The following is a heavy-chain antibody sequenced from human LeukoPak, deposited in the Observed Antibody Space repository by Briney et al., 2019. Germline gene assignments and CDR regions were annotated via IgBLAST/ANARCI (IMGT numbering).Heavy chain of an antibody. D-gene: IGHD2-21*01. CDR2: IWYDGSNK. CDR3: AKDASIASDRYIDY. CDR1: GFTFSSYG. V-gene: IGHV3-33*06. Sequence: PARSLRLSCAASGFTFSSYGMHWVRQAPGKGLDWVGVIWYDGSNKYYADSVKGRFTISRDNSKNTLYLQMNSLRAEDTAVYYCAKDASIASDRYIDYLGQGTLVTVSS. J-gene: IGHJ4*02.